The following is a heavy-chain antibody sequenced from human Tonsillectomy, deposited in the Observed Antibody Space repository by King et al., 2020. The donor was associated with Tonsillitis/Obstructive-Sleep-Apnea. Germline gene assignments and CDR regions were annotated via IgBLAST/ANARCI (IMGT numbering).Heavy chain of an antibody. CDR1: RFTFSSYW. CDR3: ARTEYSNNDWYFDL. CDR2: INSDGSST. Sequence: VQLVESGGGLVQPGGSLRLSCAASRFTFSSYWIHWVRQPPGKGLVWVSRINSDGSSTTYADSVKGRFTISRDNAKNTLYLQMNSLRAEDTAVYYCARTEYSNNDWYFDLWGRGTLVIVSS. D-gene: IGHD6-6*01. J-gene: IGHJ2*01. V-gene: IGHV3-74*01.